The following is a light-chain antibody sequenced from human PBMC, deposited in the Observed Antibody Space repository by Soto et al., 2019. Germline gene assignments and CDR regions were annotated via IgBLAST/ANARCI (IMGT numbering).Light chain of an antibody. V-gene: IGLV1-44*01. Sequence: QLVLTQPPSASGTPGQSVTISCSGSSSNIGSNTVNWYQQLPGTAPKLLIFSDNQRPSGVPDRFSGSKSDTSASLAISELQSEDEADYYCAAWDASLNALVFGGGTKVTVL. CDR2: SDN. J-gene: IGLJ2*01. CDR1: SSNIGSNT. CDR3: AAWDASLNALV.